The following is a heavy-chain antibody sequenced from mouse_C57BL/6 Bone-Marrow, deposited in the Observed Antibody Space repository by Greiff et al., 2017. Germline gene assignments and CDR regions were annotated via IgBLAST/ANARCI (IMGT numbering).Heavy chain of an antibody. CDR3: AMSLAY. D-gene: IGHD6-2*01. J-gene: IGHJ3*01. Sequence: QVQLQQPGAELVKPGASVKLSCKASGYTFTSYWMHWVKQRPGQGLEWIGMIHPNSGSTNYNEKFKSKGTLTVDKSSSTAYMQLSSLTSGDSAVCYCAMSLAYWGQGTLVTVSA. CDR1: GYTFTSYW. V-gene: IGHV1-64*01. CDR2: IHPNSGST.